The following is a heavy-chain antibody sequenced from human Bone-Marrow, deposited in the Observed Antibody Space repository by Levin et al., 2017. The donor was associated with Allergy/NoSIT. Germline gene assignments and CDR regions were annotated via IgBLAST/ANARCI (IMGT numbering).Heavy chain of an antibody. D-gene: IGHD6-25*01. CDR1: GFIFSTYW. V-gene: IGHV3-7*01. Sequence: TGGSLRLSCAASGFIFSTYWMNWVRQAPGKGLECVANINQYGSEEYYADSVKGRFTISKDNAKNSLYLQMRSLRVEDTAVYYCARGGRSAPTDYWGQGTLVTVSS. J-gene: IGHJ4*02. CDR2: INQYGSEE. CDR3: ARGGRSAPTDY.